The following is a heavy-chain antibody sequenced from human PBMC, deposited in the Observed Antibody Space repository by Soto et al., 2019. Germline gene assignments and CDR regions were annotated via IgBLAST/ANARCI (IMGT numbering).Heavy chain of an antibody. D-gene: IGHD6-13*01. V-gene: IGHV3-30-3*01. CDR3: ARDGYGGSSWSYYFDY. Sequence: QVQLVESGGGVVQPGRSLRLSCAASGFTFSSYAMHWVRQAPGKGLEWVAVISYDGSNKYYADSVKGRFTISRDNSKNXLYLQMNSLRAEDTAVYYCARDGYGGSSWSYYFDYWGQGTLVTVSS. J-gene: IGHJ4*02. CDR1: GFTFSSYA. CDR2: ISYDGSNK.